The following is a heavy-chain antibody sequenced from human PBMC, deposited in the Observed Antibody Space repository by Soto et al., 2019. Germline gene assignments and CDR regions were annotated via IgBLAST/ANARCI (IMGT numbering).Heavy chain of an antibody. V-gene: IGHV1-18*01. Sequence: QAQLMQSGTEVKKPGASVKVSCKASGYTFNTHGISWVRQAPGQGLEWMGWINIYNGKTNYAQNLQGRVTMTTDQSTSTAYMELRSLRTDDTAVYYCARAVKYYYGSGIEVPRYYSGMDVWGQGTAVTVSS. CDR2: INIYNGKT. CDR3: ARAVKYYYGSGIEVPRYYSGMDV. J-gene: IGHJ6*02. D-gene: IGHD3-10*01. CDR1: GYTFNTHG.